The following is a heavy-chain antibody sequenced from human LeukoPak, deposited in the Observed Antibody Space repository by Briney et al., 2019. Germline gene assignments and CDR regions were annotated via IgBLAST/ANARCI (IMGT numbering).Heavy chain of an antibody. V-gene: IGHV4-4*02. CDR2: IYHSGST. Sequence: KPSGTLSLTCAVSGGSISSSNWWSWVRQPPGKGLEWIGEIYHSGSTNYNPSLKSRVTISVDKSKNQFSLKLSSVTAADTAVYYCARGFAHYDFWSGYYYYFDYWGQGTLVTVSS. D-gene: IGHD3-3*01. J-gene: IGHJ4*02. CDR1: GGSISSSNW. CDR3: ARGFAHYDFWSGYYYYFDY.